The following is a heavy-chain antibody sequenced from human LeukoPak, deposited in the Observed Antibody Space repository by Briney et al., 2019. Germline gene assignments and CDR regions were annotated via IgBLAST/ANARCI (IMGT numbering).Heavy chain of an antibody. V-gene: IGHV3-23*01. D-gene: IGHD6-13*01. CDR1: EFTFSNYA. CDR3: AKESEARAAAGTLDS. J-gene: IGHJ4*02. CDR2: ISGTSGTT. Sequence: GGSLRLSCAASEFTFSNYAVSWVRQSPGKGLEWVSGISGTSGTTYYADSVKGRFTISRDNSKNTLYLQMNSLRSEDTAVYYCAKESEARAAAGTLDSWGQGTLVTVSS.